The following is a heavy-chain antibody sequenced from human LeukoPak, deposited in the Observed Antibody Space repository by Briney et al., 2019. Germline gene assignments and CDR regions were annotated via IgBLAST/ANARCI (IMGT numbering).Heavy chain of an antibody. CDR2: INPNSGGT. CDR3: ARAGVWDYSDTSGYHNGAFDI. D-gene: IGHD3-22*01. Sequence: GASVKVSCKASGYTFTGYYMHWVRQAPGQGLEWMRWINPNSGGTNYAQKFQGRVTMTRDTSISTAYMELSRLRSDDTAVYYCARAGVWDYSDTSGYHNGAFDIWGQGTMVTVSS. CDR1: GYTFTGYY. J-gene: IGHJ3*02. V-gene: IGHV1-2*02.